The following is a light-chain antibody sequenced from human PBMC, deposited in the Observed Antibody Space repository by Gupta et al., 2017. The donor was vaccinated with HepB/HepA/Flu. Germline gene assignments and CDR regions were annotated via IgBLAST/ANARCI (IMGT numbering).Light chain of an antibody. Sequence: QSALTQPASVSGSPGQSISISCTGTSSDVGGYNYVPWYQQHSGQAPKLMIYDVSYRPSGVSNRFSGSKSGNTASLTISGLQAEDEADYYCSSYTSASSLWVFGGGTKLTVL. CDR3: SSYTSASSLWV. CDR1: SSDVGGYNY. V-gene: IGLV2-14*01. J-gene: IGLJ3*02. CDR2: DVS.